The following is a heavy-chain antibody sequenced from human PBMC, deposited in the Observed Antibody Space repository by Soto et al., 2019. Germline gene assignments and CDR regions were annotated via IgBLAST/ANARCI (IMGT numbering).Heavy chain of an antibody. D-gene: IGHD3-22*01. CDR2: ISSSSANT. J-gene: IGHJ4*02. V-gene: IGHV3-21*04. CDR1: GFIFNSYS. CDR3: AKDLYFGDYYDSSGFDY. Sequence: PGGSLRLSCAASGFIFNSYSMHWVRQAPGKGLEWVSSISSSSANTYYADSVKGRFTISRDNSKNSLYLQMNSLRAEDTAVYYCAKDLYFGDYYDSSGFDYSGQGTLVTVSS.